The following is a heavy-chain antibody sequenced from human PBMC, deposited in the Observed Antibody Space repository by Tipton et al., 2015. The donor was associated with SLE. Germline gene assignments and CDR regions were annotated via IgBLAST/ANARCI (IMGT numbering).Heavy chain of an antibody. V-gene: IGHV4-4*09. CDR3: ARGALYYYDSSGCYSRYHYYYMDV. Sequence: TLSLTCAVYGGSLSGYYWTWIRQPAGKGLEWIGYISTSGSTNYNPSLKSRVTISVDTSKNQFSLKLSSVTAADTAVYYCARGALYYYDSSGCYSRYHYYYMDVWGKGTTVTVSS. CDR1: GGSLSGYY. J-gene: IGHJ6*03. CDR2: ISTSGST. D-gene: IGHD3-22*01.